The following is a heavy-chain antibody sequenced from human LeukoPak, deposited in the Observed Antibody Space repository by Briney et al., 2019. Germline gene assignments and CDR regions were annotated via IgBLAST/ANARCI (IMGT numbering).Heavy chain of an antibody. J-gene: IGHJ4*02. V-gene: IGHV1-2*02. Sequence: ASVKVSCKASGYTFTGYYMHWVRQAPGQGLEWMGWFNPNSGGTNYAQKFQGRVTMTRDTSISTAYMELSRLRSDDTAVYYCAANAYYYGSGSYYDYWGQGTLVTVSS. CDR3: AANAYYYGSGSYYDY. D-gene: IGHD3-10*01. CDR2: FNPNSGGT. CDR1: GYTFTGYY.